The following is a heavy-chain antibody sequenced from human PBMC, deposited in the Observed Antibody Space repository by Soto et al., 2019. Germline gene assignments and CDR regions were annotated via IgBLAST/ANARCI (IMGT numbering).Heavy chain of an antibody. J-gene: IGHJ4*02. Sequence: ASAKVSCKASGYTFTGYYINWVRQAPGQGLEWMGWINPNNGDTNYARKLQGRVTMTRDTSTSTAYMEMSSLTFDDTAVYYCARHSGYDYVFDYWGQGTLVTVSS. D-gene: IGHD5-12*01. CDR3: ARHSGYDYVFDY. CDR2: INPNNGDT. CDR1: GYTFTGYY. V-gene: IGHV1-2*02.